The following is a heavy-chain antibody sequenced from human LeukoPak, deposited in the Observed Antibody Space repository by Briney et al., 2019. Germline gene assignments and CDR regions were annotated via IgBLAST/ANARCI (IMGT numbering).Heavy chain of an antibody. CDR2: IWSDGSSK. CDR1: GFTFSSYG. D-gene: IGHD6-13*01. V-gene: IGHV3-33*01. J-gene: IGHJ6*02. CDR3: ARGQPPSYYDMDV. Sequence: GRSLRLSCAASGFTFSSYGMHWVRQAPGKGLEWVAVIWSDGSSKHYADSVKGRFTISRDNSKNTLYLQTNSLRGEDTALYYCARGQPPSYYDMDVWGQGTTVTVSS.